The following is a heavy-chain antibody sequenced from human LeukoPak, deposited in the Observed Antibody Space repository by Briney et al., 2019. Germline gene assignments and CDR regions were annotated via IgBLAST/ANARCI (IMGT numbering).Heavy chain of an antibody. Sequence: GESLKISCKGSGYSFASYWIAWVRQMPGKGLEWMGGIYPGNSDITYSPSFQGQVTVSADKSVSTAYLHWSSLKASDTAIYYCARHLSSISSCPNYWGQGTLVTVSS. CDR1: GYSFASYW. CDR2: IYPGNSDI. CDR3: ARHLSSISSCPNY. J-gene: IGHJ4*02. D-gene: IGHD2-2*01. V-gene: IGHV5-51*01.